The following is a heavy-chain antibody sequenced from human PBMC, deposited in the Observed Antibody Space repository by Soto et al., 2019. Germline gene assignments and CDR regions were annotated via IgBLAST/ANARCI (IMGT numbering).Heavy chain of an antibody. CDR2: INHSGST. Sequence: SETLSLTCAVYGGSFSGYHWSWIRQPPGKGLEWIGEINHSGSTNYNPSLKSRVTISVDTSKNQFSLKPSSVTAADTAVYYCARGTAYGDYSYWGQGTLVTVSS. D-gene: IGHD4-17*01. J-gene: IGHJ4*02. CDR1: GGSFSGYH. CDR3: ARGTAYGDYSY. V-gene: IGHV4-34*01.